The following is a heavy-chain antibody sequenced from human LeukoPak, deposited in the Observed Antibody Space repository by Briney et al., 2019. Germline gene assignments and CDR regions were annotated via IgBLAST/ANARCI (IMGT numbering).Heavy chain of an antibody. CDR1: GYTFTSYG. CDR3: ARGYSSSWGYYYYGMDV. Sequence: ASVKVSCKASGYTFTSYGISWVRQAPGQGLEWMGWISAHNGNTNYAQKLQGRVTMTTDTSTSTAYMELRSLRSDDTAVYYCARGYSSSWGYYYYGMDVWGQGTTVTVSS. J-gene: IGHJ6*02. D-gene: IGHD6-13*01. CDR2: ISAHNGNT. V-gene: IGHV1-18*01.